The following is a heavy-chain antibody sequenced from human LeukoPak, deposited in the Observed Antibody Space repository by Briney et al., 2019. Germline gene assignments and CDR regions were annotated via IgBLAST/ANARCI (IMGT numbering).Heavy chain of an antibody. D-gene: IGHD6-13*01. CDR2: TSGSDDST. CDR3: AKGTSSSWYMVANWFDP. V-gene: IGHV3-23*01. J-gene: IGHJ5*02. Sequence: GGSLRLSCAASGFTFSNYAMSWVRQAPGKGLEWVSATSGSDDSTYYADSVKGRFTISRDNSKNTLYLQMNSLRAEDTAVYYCAKGTSSSWYMVANWFDPWGQGTLVTVSS. CDR1: GFTFSNYA.